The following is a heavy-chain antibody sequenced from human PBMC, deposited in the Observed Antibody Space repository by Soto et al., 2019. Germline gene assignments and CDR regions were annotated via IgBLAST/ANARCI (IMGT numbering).Heavy chain of an antibody. CDR2: IYSGGST. D-gene: IGHD3-22*01. J-gene: IGHJ6*02. Sequence: GSLRLSCAASGFTVSSNYMSWVRQAPGKGLEWVSVIYSGGSTYYADSVKGRFTISRDNSKNTLYLQMNSLRAEDTAVYYCARGWLSGYYGMDVWGQGTTVTVS. CDR1: GFTVSSNY. V-gene: IGHV3-53*01. CDR3: ARGWLSGYYGMDV.